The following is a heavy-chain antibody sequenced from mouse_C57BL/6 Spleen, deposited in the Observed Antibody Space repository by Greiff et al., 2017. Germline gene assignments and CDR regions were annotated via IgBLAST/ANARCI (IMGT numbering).Heavy chain of an antibody. Sequence: VQLQQPGAELVKPGASVKLSCKASGYTFTSYWMQWVKQRPGQGLEWIGEIDPSDSYTNYNQKFKGKATLTVDTSSSTAYMQLSSLTSEDSAVYYCARSFITTVGAAGYFDVWGTGTTVTVSS. D-gene: IGHD1-1*01. CDR3: ARSFITTVGAAGYFDV. J-gene: IGHJ1*03. V-gene: IGHV1-50*01. CDR1: GYTFTSYW. CDR2: IDPSDSYT.